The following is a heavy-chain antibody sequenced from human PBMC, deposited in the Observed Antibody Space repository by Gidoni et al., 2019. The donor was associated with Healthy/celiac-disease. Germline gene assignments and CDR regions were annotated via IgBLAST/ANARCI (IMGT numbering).Heavy chain of an antibody. D-gene: IGHD2-15*01. CDR2: INHSGST. V-gene: IGHV4-34*01. CDR3: ARGVVVVVAATPRGFDY. CDR1: GGSFSGYY. J-gene: IGHJ4*02. Sequence: QVQLQQWGAGLLKPSETLSLTCAVYGGSFSGYYWSWIRQPPGKGLEWIGEINHSGSTNYNPSLKSRVTISVDTSKNQFSLKLSSVTAADTAVYYCARGVVVVVAATPRGFDYWGQGTLVTVSS.